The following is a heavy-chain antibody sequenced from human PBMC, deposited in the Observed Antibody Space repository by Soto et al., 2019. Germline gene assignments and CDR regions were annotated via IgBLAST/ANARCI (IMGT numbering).Heavy chain of an antibody. CDR3: ASSYSGSYYYYGMDV. CDR2: IIPILGIA. J-gene: IGHJ6*02. CDR1: GGTFSSYT. D-gene: IGHD1-26*01. V-gene: IGHV1-69*02. Sequence: QVQLVQSGAEVKKPGSSVKVSCKASGGTFSSYTISWVRQAPGQGLEWMGRIIPILGIANYAQKFQGRVTITADKSTSTAYMELSSLRSEDTAVYYCASSYSGSYYYYGMDVWGQGTTVTVSS.